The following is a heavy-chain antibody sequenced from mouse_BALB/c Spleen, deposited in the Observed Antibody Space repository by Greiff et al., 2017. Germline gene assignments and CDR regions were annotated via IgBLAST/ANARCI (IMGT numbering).Heavy chain of an antibody. J-gene: IGHJ3*01. Sequence: VQLEESGPGLVQPSQSLYLTCTVSGFSFTSYGVHWVRQSPGKGLEWLGEIWSGGSTDYNAAFISRLNISKDNSKIQVFCKMNSLQANDTAIYYCARDSFAYWGQGTPVTVSA. CDR2: IWSGGST. CDR3: ARDSFAY. CDR1: GFSFTSYG. V-gene: IGHV2-2*02.